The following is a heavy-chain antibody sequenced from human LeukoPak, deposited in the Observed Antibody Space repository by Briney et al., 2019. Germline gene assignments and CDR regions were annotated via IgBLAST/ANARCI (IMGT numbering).Heavy chain of an antibody. J-gene: IGHJ4*02. Sequence: PGRTLRLSCAASGFTFSSYWMSWVRQAPGKGLEWVANIKQDGSEKYYVDSVKGRFTISRDNAKNSLYLQMNSLRAEDTAVYYSAREACSGGSCYRRFDYWGQGTLVTVSS. V-gene: IGHV3-7*01. CDR1: GFTFSSYW. CDR3: AREACSGGSCYRRFDY. D-gene: IGHD2-15*01. CDR2: IKQDGSEK.